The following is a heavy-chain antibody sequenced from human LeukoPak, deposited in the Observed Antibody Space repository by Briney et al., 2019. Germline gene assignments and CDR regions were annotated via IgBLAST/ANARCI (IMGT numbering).Heavy chain of an antibody. J-gene: IGHJ3*02. CDR3: AKAIYDSSGYYPPADAFDI. Sequence: PGGSLRLSCAVSGFIFSDYGFHWVRQAPGKGLEWVAVTRFDGSIKQYADSVKGRFTISRDNSKNTLYLQMNSLRAEDTAVYYCAKAIYDSSGYYPPADAFDIWGQGTMVTVSS. V-gene: IGHV3-33*06. CDR2: TRFDGSIK. D-gene: IGHD3-22*01. CDR1: GFIFSDYG.